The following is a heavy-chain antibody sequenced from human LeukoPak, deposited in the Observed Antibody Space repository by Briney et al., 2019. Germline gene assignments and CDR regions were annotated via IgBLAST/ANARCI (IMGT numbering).Heavy chain of an antibody. D-gene: IGHD4-23*01. V-gene: IGHV1-46*01. Sequence: RASVTVSCTASGYTFTSYYMHWVRQAPGQGLEWMGIINPSGGSTSYAQKFQGRVTMTGDTSTSTVYMELSSLRSEDTAVYYCARDRTVEGDYWGQGTLVTVSS. CDR1: GYTFTSYY. CDR3: ARDRTVEGDY. CDR2: INPSGGST. J-gene: IGHJ4*02.